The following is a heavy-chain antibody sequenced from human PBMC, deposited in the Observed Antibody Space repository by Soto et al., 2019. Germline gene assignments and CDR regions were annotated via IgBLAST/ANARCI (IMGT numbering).Heavy chain of an antibody. V-gene: IGHV1-69*01. J-gene: IGHJ4*02. CDR2: IIPIFGTA. D-gene: IGHD3-16*02. Sequence: QVQLVQYGDEVKKPGSSVKVSCKASGGTFSSYAISCVREAPGQGLEWMGGIIPIFGTANYAQKFQGRVTITADESTSTAYMELSSLRCEDTAVYYGARDSPSYYFDYWGQGTLVTVSS. CDR1: GGTFSSYA. CDR3: ARDSPSYYFDY.